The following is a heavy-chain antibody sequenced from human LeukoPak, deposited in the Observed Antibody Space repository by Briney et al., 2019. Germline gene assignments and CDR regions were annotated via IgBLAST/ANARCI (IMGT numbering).Heavy chain of an antibody. Sequence: SETLSLTCTVSGGSISSYYWSWIRQPAGKGLEWIGRIFTSGSTNYNPSLKSRLTMSVDASKNQFSLKLSSVTAADTAVYYCARSYGDYSPLGYWGQGTLVTVSS. J-gene: IGHJ4*02. CDR2: IFTSGST. CDR1: GGSISSYY. CDR3: ARSYGDYSPLGY. D-gene: IGHD4-17*01. V-gene: IGHV4-4*07.